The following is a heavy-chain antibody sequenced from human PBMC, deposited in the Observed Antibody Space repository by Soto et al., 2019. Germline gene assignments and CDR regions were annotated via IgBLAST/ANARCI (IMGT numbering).Heavy chain of an antibody. D-gene: IGHD3-10*01. CDR3: ARDPVYYYGSGSYYTDDNWFDP. J-gene: IGHJ5*02. Sequence: ASVKVSCKASGYTFTSYAMHWVRQAPGQRLEGMGWINAGNGNTKYSQKFQGRVTITRDTSASTAYMELSSLRSEDTAVYYCARDPVYYYGSGSYYTDDNWFDPWGQGTLVTVSS. CDR1: GYTFTSYA. V-gene: IGHV1-3*01. CDR2: INAGNGNT.